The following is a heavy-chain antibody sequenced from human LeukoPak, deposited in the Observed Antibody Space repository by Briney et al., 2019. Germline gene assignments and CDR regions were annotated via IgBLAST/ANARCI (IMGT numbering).Heavy chain of an antibody. J-gene: IGHJ5*02. CDR1: GYTFTSYD. CDR2: MNPNSGNT. V-gene: IGHV1-8*01. Sequence: AASVKVSCKASGYTFTSYDINWVRQATGQGLEWMGWMNPNSGNTGYAQKFQGRVAMTRNTSISTAYMELSSLRSEDTAVYYSARLSGYCSSTSCLNWFDPWGQGTLVTVSS. CDR3: ARLSGYCSSTSCLNWFDP. D-gene: IGHD2-2*01.